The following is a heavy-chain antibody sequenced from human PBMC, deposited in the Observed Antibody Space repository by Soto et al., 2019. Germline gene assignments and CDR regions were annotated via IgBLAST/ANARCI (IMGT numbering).Heavy chain of an antibody. J-gene: IGHJ4*02. CDR2: INHRGST. Sequence: SETLCLTCAVYGGSFSGYYWSWIRQPPGRGLEWIGEINHRGSTKYNPSLKSRVTLSVDTSKNQFSLKLNSVTAADTAVYYCARVDDYWSQGTLVTVSS. V-gene: IGHV4-34*01. CDR1: GGSFSGYY. CDR3: ARVDDY.